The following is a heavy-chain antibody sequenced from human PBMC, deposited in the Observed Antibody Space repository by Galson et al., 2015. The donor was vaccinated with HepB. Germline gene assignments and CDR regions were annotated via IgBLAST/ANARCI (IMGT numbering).Heavy chain of an antibody. CDR1: GFRFDSYA. CDR2: ISYDGRNI. J-gene: IGHJ5*02. Sequence: SLRLSCAASGFRFDSYAMHWVRQSPGKGLEWLSLISYDGRNIYYSDSVRGRFTISRDDSKNMSYLQMNSLRPDDTAVYYCARVVVLSGTHLGEEDLDAWGQGVQVTVSS. CDR3: ARVVVLSGTHLGEEDLDA. D-gene: IGHD1-26*01. V-gene: IGHV3-30*03.